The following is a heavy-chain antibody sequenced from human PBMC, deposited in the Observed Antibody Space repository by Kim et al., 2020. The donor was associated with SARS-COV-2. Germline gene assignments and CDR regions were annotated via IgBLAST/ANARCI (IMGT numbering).Heavy chain of an antibody. D-gene: IGHD5-12*01. V-gene: IGHV4-61*02. CDR1: GGSISSGSYY. Sequence: SETLSLTCTVSGGSISSGSYYWSWIRQPAGKGLEWIGRIYTSGSTNYNPSLKSRVTISVDTSKNQFSLKLSSVTAADTAVYYCAREVGGLGGYNFDYWGQGTLVTVSS. CDR3: AREVGGLGGYNFDY. CDR2: IYTSGST. J-gene: IGHJ4*02.